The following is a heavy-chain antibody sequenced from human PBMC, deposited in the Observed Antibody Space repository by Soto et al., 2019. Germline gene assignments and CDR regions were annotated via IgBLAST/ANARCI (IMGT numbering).Heavy chain of an antibody. V-gene: IGHV3-9*01. J-gene: IGHJ4*02. CDR3: AKGRSSMIVVVMDY. D-gene: IGHD3-22*01. Sequence: LRLSCVASGFNFDDSAMNWVRQVPGKGLEWVSGITWNSGHILYADSVKGRFTISRDNAKKSLYLELNSLRPEDTALYYCAKGRSSMIVVVMDYWGQGTPVTVSS. CDR2: ITWNSGHI. CDR1: GFNFDDSA.